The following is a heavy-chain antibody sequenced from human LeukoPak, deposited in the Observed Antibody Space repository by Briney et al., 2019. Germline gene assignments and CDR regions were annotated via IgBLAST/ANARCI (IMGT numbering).Heavy chain of an antibody. CDR2: IYYSGST. V-gene: IGHV4-30-4*01. Sequence: SETLSLTCTVSGGSISSGDYYWSWIRQPPGKGLEWIGYIYYSGSTYYNPSLKSRVTISVDTSKNQFSLKLSSVTAADTAVYYCARDSSLLNDAFDIWGQGTMVTVSS. J-gene: IGHJ3*02. CDR3: ARDSSLLNDAFDI. D-gene: IGHD2/OR15-2a*01. CDR1: GGSISSGDYY.